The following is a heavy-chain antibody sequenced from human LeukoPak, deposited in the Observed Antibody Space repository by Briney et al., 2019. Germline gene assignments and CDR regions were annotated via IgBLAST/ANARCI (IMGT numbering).Heavy chain of an antibody. CDR2: IIPIFGTA. CDR1: GGTFSSYA. J-gene: IGHJ5*02. CDR3: AREYSSSTGRFDP. V-gene: IGHV1-69*01. Sequence: SVKVSCKASGGTFSSYAISWVRQAPGQGLEWMGGIIPIFGTANYAQKFQGRVTITADESTSTAYMELSSLRSEDTAVYYCAREYSSSTGRFDPWGQGTLVTVSS. D-gene: IGHD6-6*01.